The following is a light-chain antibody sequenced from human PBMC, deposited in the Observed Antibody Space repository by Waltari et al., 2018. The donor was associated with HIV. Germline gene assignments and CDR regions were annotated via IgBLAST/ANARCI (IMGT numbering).Light chain of an antibody. CDR2: GNT. J-gene: IGLJ2*01. Sequence: QSVLTQPPSASGTPGQRVTISCSGRNSNIGSNTVTWYQQLPETAPKLLIYGNTQRPSGVPDRFSGSKSGTSASLAISGLQSEDEADYYCAAWDDSLNGEVVFGGGTKLTVL. CDR1: NSNIGSNT. CDR3: AAWDDSLNGEVV. V-gene: IGLV1-44*01.